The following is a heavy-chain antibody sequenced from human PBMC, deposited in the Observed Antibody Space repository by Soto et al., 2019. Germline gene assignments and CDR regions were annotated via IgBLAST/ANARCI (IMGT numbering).Heavy chain of an antibody. CDR1: GGTFSSYA. J-gene: IGHJ6*02. V-gene: IGHV1-69*12. D-gene: IGHD2-15*01. Sequence: QVQLVQSGAEVKKPGSSVKVSCKASGGTFSSYAISWVRQAPGQGLEWMGGIIPIFGTANYAQKFQGRVTMTADEXXSXAXXELSSLRSEDTAVYYCASEYCTGGSCYSYYYGMDVWGQGTTVTVSS. CDR3: ASEYCTGGSCYSYYYGMDV. CDR2: IIPIFGTA.